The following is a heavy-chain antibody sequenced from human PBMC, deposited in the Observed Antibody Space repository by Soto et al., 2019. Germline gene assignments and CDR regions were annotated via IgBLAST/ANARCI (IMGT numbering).Heavy chain of an antibody. Sequence: GGSLRLSCTASGFTFGDYAMSWFRQAPGKGLEWVGFIRSKAYGGTTEYAASVKGRFTISRDDSKSIAYLQMNSLKTEDTAVYYCTRDSIAAAGTGDYYGMDVWGQGTTVTVSS. D-gene: IGHD6-13*01. CDR3: TRDSIAAAGTGDYYGMDV. CDR1: GFTFGDYA. J-gene: IGHJ6*02. CDR2: IRSKAYGGTT. V-gene: IGHV3-49*03.